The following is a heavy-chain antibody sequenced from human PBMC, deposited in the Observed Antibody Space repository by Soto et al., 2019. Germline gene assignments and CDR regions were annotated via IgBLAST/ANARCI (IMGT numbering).Heavy chain of an antibody. V-gene: IGHV3-15*01. CDR3: TTVGGGILEWSVNYDYIWGSYRYDTDY. D-gene: IGHD3-16*02. J-gene: IGHJ4*02. CDR2: IKSKTDGGTT. Sequence: PGGSLRLSCAASGFTFSNAWMSWVRQAPGKGLEWVGRIKSKTDGGTTDYAAPVKGRFTISRDDSKNTLYLQMNSLKTEDTAVYYCTTVGGGILEWSVNYDYIWGSYRYDTDYRGQGTLVTVSS. CDR1: GFTFSNAW.